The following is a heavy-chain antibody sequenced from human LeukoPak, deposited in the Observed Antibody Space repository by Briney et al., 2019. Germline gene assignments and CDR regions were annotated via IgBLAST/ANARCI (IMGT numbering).Heavy chain of an antibody. CDR2: INHSGST. J-gene: IGHJ6*03. CDR3: ARDRPQTKRILGATSIYSYYYYMDV. V-gene: IGHV4-34*01. D-gene: IGHD1-26*01. CDR1: GGSFSGYY. Sequence: PSETLSLTCAVYGGSFSGYYWSWIRQPPGKGLEWIGEINHSGSTNYNPSLKSRVTISVDTSKNQFSLKLSSVTAADTAVYYCARDRPQTKRILGATSIYSYYYYMDVWGKGTTVTISS.